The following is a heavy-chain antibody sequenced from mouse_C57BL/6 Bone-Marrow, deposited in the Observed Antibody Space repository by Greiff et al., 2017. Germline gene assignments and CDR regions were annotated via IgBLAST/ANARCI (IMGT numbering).Heavy chain of an antibody. CDR2: IWSGGST. D-gene: IGHD1-1*01. CDR3: ARGYYGSSYWYFDV. Sequence: VKLMESGPGLVQPSQSLSITCTVSGFSLTSYGVHWVRQSPGKGLEWLGVIWSGGSTDYNAAFISRLSISKDNSKGQVFFKMNSLQADDTAIYYCARGYYGSSYWYFDVWGTGTTVTVSS. J-gene: IGHJ1*03. V-gene: IGHV2-2*01. CDR1: GFSLTSYG.